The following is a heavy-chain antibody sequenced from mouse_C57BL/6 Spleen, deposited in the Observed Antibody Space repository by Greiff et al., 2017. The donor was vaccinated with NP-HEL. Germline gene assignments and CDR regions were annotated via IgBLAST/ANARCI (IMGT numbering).Heavy chain of an antibody. CDR1: GYAFSSSW. Sequence: VKLQESGPELVKPGASVKISCKASGYAFSSSWMNWVKQRPGKGLEWIGRIYPGDGDTNYNGKFKGKATLTADKSSSTAYMQLSSLTSEDSAVYFCAREARTGTGFDYWGQGTTLTVSS. J-gene: IGHJ2*01. D-gene: IGHD4-1*01. V-gene: IGHV1-82*01. CDR2: IYPGDGDT. CDR3: AREARTGTGFDY.